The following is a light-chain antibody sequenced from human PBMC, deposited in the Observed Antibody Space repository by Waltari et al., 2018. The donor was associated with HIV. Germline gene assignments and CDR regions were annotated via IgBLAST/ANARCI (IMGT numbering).Light chain of an antibody. CDR2: QDS. CDR1: KLGDKY. CDR3: QAWDRSLWV. V-gene: IGLV3-1*01. Sequence: SYELTQPPSLSVSPGQTASITCPGDKLGDKYACWYQQKPGQSPVLVIYQDSKRPSGIPERFSGSNFGNTATLTISGTQAMDEADYYCQAWDRSLWVFGGGTKLTVL. J-gene: IGLJ3*02.